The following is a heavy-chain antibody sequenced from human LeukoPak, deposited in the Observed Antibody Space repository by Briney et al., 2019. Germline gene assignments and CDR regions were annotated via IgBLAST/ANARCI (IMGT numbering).Heavy chain of an antibody. Sequence: SVKVSCKASGGTFSNYAISWVRQAPGQGLEWMGGIIPIFGTANYAQKFQGRVTITTDESTSTAYMELSSLRSEDTAVYYCAASGGYSGYDDYWGQGTLVTVSS. D-gene: IGHD5-12*01. CDR1: GGTFSNYA. CDR3: AASGGYSGYDDY. V-gene: IGHV1-69*05. CDR2: IIPIFGTA. J-gene: IGHJ4*02.